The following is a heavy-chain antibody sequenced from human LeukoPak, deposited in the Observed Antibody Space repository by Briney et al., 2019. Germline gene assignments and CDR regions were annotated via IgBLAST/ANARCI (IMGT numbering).Heavy chain of an antibody. CDR3: ARLGPYSSGLYRYFDL. Sequence: PSETLSLTCTVSGGSIDSNNFCWGWIRQPPGKGLEWIGTIYSTGNTYYNPPLKTRVSISIDTSKSQFSLNLRSVTAADTALYYCARLGPYSSGLYRYFDLWGRGTLVSVSS. D-gene: IGHD6-25*01. CDR1: GGSIDSNNFC. CDR2: IYSTGNT. J-gene: IGHJ2*01. V-gene: IGHV4-39*01.